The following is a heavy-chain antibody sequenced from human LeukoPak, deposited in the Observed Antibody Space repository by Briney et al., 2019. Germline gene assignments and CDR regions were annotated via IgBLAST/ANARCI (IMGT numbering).Heavy chain of an antibody. CDR1: GYTFTSYD. J-gene: IGHJ3*02. Sequence: ASVKVSCKASGYTFTSYDINWVRQATGQGLEWMGWMNPNSGNTGYAQKFQGRVTMTRNTSISTAYMELSSLRSEDTAVYYCARAPPRHIVPMVYAIGSDAFDIWGQGTMVTVSS. D-gene: IGHD2-8*01. CDR3: ARAPPRHIVPMVYAIGSDAFDI. CDR2: MNPNSGNT. V-gene: IGHV1-8*01.